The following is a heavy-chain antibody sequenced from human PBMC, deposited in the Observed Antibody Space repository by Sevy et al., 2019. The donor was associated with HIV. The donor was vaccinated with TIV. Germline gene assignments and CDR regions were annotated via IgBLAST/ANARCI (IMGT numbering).Heavy chain of an antibody. V-gene: IGHV1-46*01. D-gene: IGHD4-4*01. Sequence: VSVKVSCKASGYTFTSYYIHWVRQAPGQGLEWMGIINPSGGSTSYAQKFQGRVTMTRDTSTSTVYMELSSLRSEDTAVYYCAREGTDYSKYNWFDPWGQGTLVTVSS. CDR3: AREGTDYSKYNWFDP. J-gene: IGHJ5*02. CDR2: INPSGGST. CDR1: GYTFTSYY.